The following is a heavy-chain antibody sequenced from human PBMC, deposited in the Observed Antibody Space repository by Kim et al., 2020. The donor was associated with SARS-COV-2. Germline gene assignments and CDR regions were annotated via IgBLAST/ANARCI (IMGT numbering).Heavy chain of an antibody. CDR2: IGGGGVNT. CDR1: GFTFSNYG. CDR3: AKRGDAVRGVINYYDS. V-gene: IGHV3-23*01. D-gene: IGHD3-10*01. Sequence: GGSLRLSCAASGFTFSNYGMSWVRQAPGKGLEWVSGIGGGGVNTYYADSMKGRVTISRDNSKNTLYLQMNSLRAEDTALYFCAKRGDAVRGVINYYDSWGQGTLVTVSS. J-gene: IGHJ4*02.